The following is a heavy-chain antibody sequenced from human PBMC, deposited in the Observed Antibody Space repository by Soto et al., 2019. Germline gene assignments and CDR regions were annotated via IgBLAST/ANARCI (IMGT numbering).Heavy chain of an antibody. V-gene: IGHV3-30-3*01. D-gene: IGHD5-12*01. CDR3: ASSGYDPRGYFDY. CDR2: ISYDGSNK. J-gene: IGHJ4*02. CDR1: GFTFSSYA. Sequence: QVQLVESGGGVVQPGRSLRLSCAASGFTFSSYAMHWVRQAPGKGLEWVAVISYDGSNKYYADSVKGRFTISRDNSKNKMYLQMNSLRAEDTAVYYCASSGYDPRGYFDYWGQGTLVTVSS.